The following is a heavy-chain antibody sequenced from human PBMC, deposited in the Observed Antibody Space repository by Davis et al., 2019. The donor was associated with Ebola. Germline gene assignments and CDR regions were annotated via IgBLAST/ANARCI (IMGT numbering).Heavy chain of an antibody. CDR3: ARGPHSSGYPHYYGMDV. CDR1: GYTFTSYY. J-gene: IGHJ6*02. V-gene: IGHV1-46*01. Sequence: ASVKVSCKASGYTFTSYYMHWVRQAPGQGLEWMGIINPSGGSTSYVQKFQGRGTMTRDTSTSTVYMELSSLRSEDTAVYYCARGPHSSGYPHYYGMDVWGQGTTVTVSS. D-gene: IGHD3-22*01. CDR2: INPSGGST.